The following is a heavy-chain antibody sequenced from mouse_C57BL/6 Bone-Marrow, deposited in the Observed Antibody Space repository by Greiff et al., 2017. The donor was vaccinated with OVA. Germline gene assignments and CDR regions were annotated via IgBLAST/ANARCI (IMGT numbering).Heavy chain of an antibody. CDR3: ARGLRYWYFDV. Sequence: QVQLKQSGAELARPGASVKLSCKASGYTFTSYGISWVKQRTGQGLEWIGEIYPRSGNTYYNEKFKGKATLTADKSSSTAYMELRSLTSEDSAVYFCARGLRYWYFDVWGTGTTVTVSS. CDR1: GYTFTSYG. V-gene: IGHV1-81*01. J-gene: IGHJ1*03. CDR2: IYPRSGNT. D-gene: IGHD1-1*01.